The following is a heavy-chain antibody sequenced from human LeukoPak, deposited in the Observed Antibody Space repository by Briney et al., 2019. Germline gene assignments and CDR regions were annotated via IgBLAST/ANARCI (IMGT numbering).Heavy chain of an antibody. J-gene: IGHJ4*02. V-gene: IGHV3-30*18. CDR1: GFTFSSYG. Sequence: PGRSLRLSCAASGFTFSSYGMHWVRQAPGKGLEWVAVISYDGSNKYYADSVKGRFTISRDNSKKTLYLQMNSLRAEDTAVYNCAKTPKVVAVAGIDYWGQGTLVSVSS. D-gene: IGHD6-19*01. CDR3: AKTPKVVAVAGIDY. CDR2: ISYDGSNK.